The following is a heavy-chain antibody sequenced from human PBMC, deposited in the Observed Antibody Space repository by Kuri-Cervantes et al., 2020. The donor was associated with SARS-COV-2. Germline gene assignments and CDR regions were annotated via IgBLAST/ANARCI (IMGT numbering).Heavy chain of an antibody. CDR3: ASFPNDYGDYGDAFDI. J-gene: IGHJ3*02. CDR1: GFTFRNYA. V-gene: IGHV3-21*01. Sequence: GGSLRLSCAASGFTFRNYAMAWVRQAPGKGLEWVSSISSSSSYIYYADSVKGRFTISRDNAKNSLYLQMNSLRAEDTAVYYCASFPNDYGDYGDAFDIWGQGTMVTVSS. CDR2: ISSSSSYI. D-gene: IGHD4-17*01.